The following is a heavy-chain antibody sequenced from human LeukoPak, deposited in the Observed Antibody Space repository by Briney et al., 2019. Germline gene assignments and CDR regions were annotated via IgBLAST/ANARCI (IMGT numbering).Heavy chain of an antibody. V-gene: IGHV4-59*01. J-gene: IGHJ4*02. CDR2: IYYSGST. Sequence: PSETLSLTCTVSGGSISSYYWSWIRQPPGKGLEWIGYIYYSGSTNYNPSLKSRVTISVDTSKIQFSLKLSSVTAADTAVYYCARSPGYCYDSSGYFGYWGQGTLVTVSS. D-gene: IGHD3-22*01. CDR3: ARSPGYCYDSSGYFGY. CDR1: GGSISSYY.